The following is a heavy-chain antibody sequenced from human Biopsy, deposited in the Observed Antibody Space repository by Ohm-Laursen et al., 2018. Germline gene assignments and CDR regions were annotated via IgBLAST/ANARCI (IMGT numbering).Heavy chain of an antibody. CDR1: GESSSSYF. J-gene: IGHJ6*02. CDR2: INQSGST. CDR3: ARGSGYFKLDV. V-gene: IGHV4-34*01. D-gene: IGHD5-12*01. Sequence: SQTLSLTCAVNGESSSSYFWNWIRQPPGKGLEWIGEINQSGSTKYNPSLKRRATLSADSSNSQFSLRLTSVTAADTAIYYCARGSGYFKLDVWGQGTTVTASS.